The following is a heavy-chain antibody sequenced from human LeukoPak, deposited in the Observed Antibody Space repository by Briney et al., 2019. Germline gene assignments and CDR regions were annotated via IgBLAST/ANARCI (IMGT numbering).Heavy chain of an antibody. D-gene: IGHD6-13*01. V-gene: IGHV3-23*01. CDR1: GFTFSSYA. CDR2: IVGSGVST. J-gene: IGHJ3*02. Sequence: GGSLRLSCAASGFTFSSYAMSWVRQAPGKGLEWVSGIVGSGVSTYYADSVKGRFTISRDNSKNTLYLQMNSLRADDTAVYYCAKGYSSRRGAFDIWSQGTMVTVFS. CDR3: AKGYSSRRGAFDI.